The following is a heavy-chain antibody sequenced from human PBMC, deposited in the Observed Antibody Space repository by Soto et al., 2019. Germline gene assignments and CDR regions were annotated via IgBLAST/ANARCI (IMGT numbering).Heavy chain of an antibody. Sequence: QVQLVQSWAEVKQPGASVKVSCKASRYTFSSYDINWVRQATGQGHEWMGWMIPNSGKIGYAQKFQGRLTMTRNTSISTAYMELSSLRSEDTAVYYCARDYGDYSGDYWGQGTLVTVSS. CDR3: ARDYGDYSGDY. CDR1: RYTFSSYD. J-gene: IGHJ4*02. CDR2: MIPNSGKI. V-gene: IGHV1-8*01. D-gene: IGHD4-17*01.